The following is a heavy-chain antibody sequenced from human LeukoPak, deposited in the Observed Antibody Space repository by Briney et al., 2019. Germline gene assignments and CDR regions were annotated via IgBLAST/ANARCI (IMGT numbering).Heavy chain of an antibody. Sequence: GGSLRLSCAASGFTFSSYSMNWVRQAPGKGLEWVSYISSSSSTIYYADSVKGRFTISRDNAKNSLYLQMNSLRAEDTAVYYCARAHTDYYGSGSYYNVGYWGQGTLVTVSS. D-gene: IGHD3-10*01. CDR1: GFTFSSYS. CDR3: ARAHTDYYGSGSYYNVGY. V-gene: IGHV3-48*01. J-gene: IGHJ4*02. CDR2: ISSSSSTI.